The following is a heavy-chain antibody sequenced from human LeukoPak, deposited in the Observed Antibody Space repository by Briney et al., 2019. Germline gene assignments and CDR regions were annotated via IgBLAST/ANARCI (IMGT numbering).Heavy chain of an antibody. V-gene: IGHV1-2*02. J-gene: IGHJ4*02. CDR1: GYTFTGYY. CDR2: INPNSGGT. Sequence: ASVKVSCKPSGYTFTGYYMDWVRQAPGQGLEWMGRINPNSGGTNYAQKFQGRVTMTGDTSISTAYMELSRLTSDDTAVYYCARGLGGNYPGNWGQGTQVTVSS. D-gene: IGHD2-21*01. CDR3: ARGLGGNYPGN.